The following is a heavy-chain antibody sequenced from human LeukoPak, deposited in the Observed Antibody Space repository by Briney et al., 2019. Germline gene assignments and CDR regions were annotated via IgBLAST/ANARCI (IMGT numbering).Heavy chain of an antibody. CDR1: GGSISSYY. Sequence: PSETLSLTCTVSGGSISSYYWSWIRQPPGKGLEWIGYIYYSGSTNYNPSLKSRVTISVDTSKNQFSLKLSSVTAADTGVYYCARDGYNEFYFDYWGQGTLVTVSS. CDR3: ARDGYNEFYFDY. J-gene: IGHJ4*02. D-gene: IGHD5-24*01. V-gene: IGHV4-59*01. CDR2: IYYSGST.